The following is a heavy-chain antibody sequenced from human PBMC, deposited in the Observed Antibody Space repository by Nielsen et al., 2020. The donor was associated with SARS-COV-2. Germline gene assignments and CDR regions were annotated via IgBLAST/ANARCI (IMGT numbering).Heavy chain of an antibody. D-gene: IGHD6-19*01. CDR1: GFTFNNFA. CDR2: ISGSDDST. J-gene: IGHJ6*02. V-gene: IGHV3-23*01. Sequence: GESLKISCAASGFTFNNFAMSWVRQAPGKGLEWVSTISGSDDSTYYADSVKGRFTTSRDDSKNTLYLQMNSLRAEDTAVYYCALLAVAGRVSYYGMDVWGQGTTVTVSS. CDR3: ALLAVAGRVSYYGMDV.